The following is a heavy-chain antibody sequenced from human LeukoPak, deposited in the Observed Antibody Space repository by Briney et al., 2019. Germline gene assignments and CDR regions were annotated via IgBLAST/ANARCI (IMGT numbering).Heavy chain of an antibody. V-gene: IGHV4-59*01. Sequence: SETLSLTCTVSGGSISSYYWSWIRQPPGKGLEWIGYIYYSGSTNYNPSLKSRVTISVDTSKNQFPLKLSSVTAADTAVYYCARDRIVVVPAANYYYYYYGMDVWGQGTTVTVSS. CDR3: ARDRIVVVPAANYYYYYYGMDV. D-gene: IGHD2-2*01. CDR2: IYYSGST. CDR1: GGSISSYY. J-gene: IGHJ6*02.